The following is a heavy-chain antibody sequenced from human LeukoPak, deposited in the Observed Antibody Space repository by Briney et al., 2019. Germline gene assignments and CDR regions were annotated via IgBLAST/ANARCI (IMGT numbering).Heavy chain of an antibody. D-gene: IGHD6-13*01. CDR3: ADSRGDY. CDR1: GFTFSSYA. Sequence: GGSLRLSCAASGFTFSSYAMHWVRRAPGKGLEWVAVISYDGSNKYYADSVKGRFTISRDNSKNTLYLQMNSLRAEDTAVYYCADSRGDYWGQGTLVTVSS. J-gene: IGHJ4*02. CDR2: ISYDGSNK. V-gene: IGHV3-30*04.